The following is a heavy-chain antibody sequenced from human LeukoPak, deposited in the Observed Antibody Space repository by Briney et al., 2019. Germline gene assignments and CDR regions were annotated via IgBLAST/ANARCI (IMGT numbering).Heavy chain of an antibody. D-gene: IGHD6-13*01. CDR1: GFTFSTYA. V-gene: IGHV3-23*01. CDR2: LSGSGDTT. Sequence: TGGSLRLSCAASGFTFSTYAMSWVRQVPGKGLECVSGLSGSGDTTYRADSVKGRFTISRDNSKNTLYLQMNSLRAEDTAVYYCSRDRSDNTTWYVGSHWGQGILVTVSS. J-gene: IGHJ4*02. CDR3: SRDRSDNTTWYVGSH.